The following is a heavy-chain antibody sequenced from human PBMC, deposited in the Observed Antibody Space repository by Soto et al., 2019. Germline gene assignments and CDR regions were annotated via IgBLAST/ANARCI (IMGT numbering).Heavy chain of an antibody. V-gene: IGHV1-69*02. J-gene: IGHJ4*02. Sequence: ASVKVSCKASGGTFSSYTISWVRQAPGQGLEWMGRIIPILGIANYAQKFQGRVTITADKSTSTAYMELSSLRSEDTAVYYCARATYCSGGSCYSGRGTAEDFDYWGQGTLVTVSS. D-gene: IGHD2-15*01. CDR1: GGTFSSYT. CDR3: ARATYCSGGSCYSGRGTAEDFDY. CDR2: IIPILGIA.